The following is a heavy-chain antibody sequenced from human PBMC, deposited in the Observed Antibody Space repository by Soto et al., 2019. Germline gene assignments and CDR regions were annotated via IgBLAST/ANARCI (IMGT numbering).Heavy chain of an antibody. CDR2: IIPIFGTA. D-gene: IGHD6-19*01. J-gene: IGHJ6*02. CDR1: RVAFSKFI. CDR3: AKVRYSSPMGYYYGMDV. Sequence: SVKVSCKASRVAFSKFIVTWVRQAPGLGLEWVGGIIPIFGTAHYAQKFQGRVTITAGESTSTSYMEVNNLRSEDTAVYYCAKVRYSSPMGYYYGMDVWGQGTTVTVSS. V-gene: IGHV1-69*13.